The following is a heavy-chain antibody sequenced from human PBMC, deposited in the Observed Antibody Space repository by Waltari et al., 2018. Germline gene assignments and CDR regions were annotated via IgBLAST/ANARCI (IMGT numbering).Heavy chain of an antibody. Sequence: QVQLQESGPGLVKPSETLSLTCAVSGYSLSSGYYWAWIRQPPGKGLEWIGSIHHSGSTYYNPSLKSRVTISVDTSKNQFSLKLSSVTAADTAVYYCARCGFLEWSVDYWGQGTLVTVSS. CDR2: IHHSGST. J-gene: IGHJ4*02. CDR1: GYSLSSGYY. D-gene: IGHD3-3*01. V-gene: IGHV4-38-2*01. CDR3: ARCGFLEWSVDY.